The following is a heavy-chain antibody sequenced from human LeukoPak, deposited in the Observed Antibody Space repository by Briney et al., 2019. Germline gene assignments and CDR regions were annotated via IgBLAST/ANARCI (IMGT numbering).Heavy chain of an antibody. V-gene: IGHV3-23*01. CDR3: AKTSVGEGRIIGSGYFDN. D-gene: IGHD2-15*01. J-gene: IGHJ4*02. CDR2: ISGSGTVT. CDR1: GFTFSNHA. Sequence: GGSLRLSCAASGFTFSNHAMNWVRQAPGKGLEWVSIISGSGTVTYYADSVKGRFTISRDNSKNTLYLQMNSLRAEDAAVYYCAKTSVGEGRIIGSGYFDNWGQGTLVTVSS.